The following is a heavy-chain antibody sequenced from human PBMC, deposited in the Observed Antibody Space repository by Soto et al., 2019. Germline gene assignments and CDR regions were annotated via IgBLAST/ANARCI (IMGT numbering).Heavy chain of an antibody. J-gene: IGHJ4*02. CDR1: GGSISSGGYS. CDR3: SRAGLVDAGAVDF. D-gene: IGHD2-21*01. V-gene: IGHV4-30-2*01. CDR2: IYHSGST. Sequence: QLQLQESGSGLVKPSQTLSLTCAVSGGSISSGGYSWSWIRQPPGKGLEWIGYIYHSGSTYYNPSLKDRVTLSVDRSQHQFSLWLSPVTAADTAVYDCSRAGLVDAGAVDFWGQGTLGTVSA.